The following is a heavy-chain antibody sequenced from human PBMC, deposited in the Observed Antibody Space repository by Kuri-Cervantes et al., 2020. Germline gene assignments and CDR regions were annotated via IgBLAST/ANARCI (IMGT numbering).Heavy chain of an antibody. CDR3: ARGSRYYGSGILGGMDV. J-gene: IGHJ6*02. V-gene: IGHV4-39*01. CDR2: IYYSGST. CDR1: GGSISSSSYY. D-gene: IGHD3-10*01. Sequence: GSLRLSRTVSGGSISSSSYYWGWIRQPPGKGLEWIGSIYYSGSTYYNPSLKSRVTISVDTSKNQFSLKLSSVTAADTAVYYCARGSRYYGSGILGGMDVWGQGTTVTVSS.